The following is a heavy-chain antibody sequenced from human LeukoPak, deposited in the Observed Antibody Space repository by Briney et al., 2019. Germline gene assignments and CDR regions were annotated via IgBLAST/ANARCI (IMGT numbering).Heavy chain of an antibody. D-gene: IGHD6-13*01. CDR2: IRYDGSNK. Sequence: PGGSLRLSCAASGFTFSSYGMHWVRQAPGKGLEWVAFIRYDGSNKHYADSVKGRFTISRDNSKNTLYLQMNSLRAEDTAVYYCAKFASSEQLVPSFDYWGQGTLVTVSS. V-gene: IGHV3-30*02. CDR1: GFTFSSYG. J-gene: IGHJ4*02. CDR3: AKFASSEQLVPSFDY.